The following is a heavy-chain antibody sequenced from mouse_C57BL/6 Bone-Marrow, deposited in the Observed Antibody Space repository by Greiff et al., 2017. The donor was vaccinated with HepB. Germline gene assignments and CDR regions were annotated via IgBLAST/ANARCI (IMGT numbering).Heavy chain of an antibody. V-gene: IGHV1-82*01. CDR1: GYAFSSSW. Sequence: QVQLQQSGPELVKPGASVKISCKASGYAFSSSWMNWVKQRPGKGLEWIGRIYPGDGDTNYNGKFKGKATLTADKSSSTAYMQLSSLTSEDSAVYFCAIEVGDGYYEDWYFDVWGTGTTVTVSS. CDR2: IYPGDGDT. J-gene: IGHJ1*03. D-gene: IGHD2-3*01. CDR3: AIEVGDGYYEDWYFDV.